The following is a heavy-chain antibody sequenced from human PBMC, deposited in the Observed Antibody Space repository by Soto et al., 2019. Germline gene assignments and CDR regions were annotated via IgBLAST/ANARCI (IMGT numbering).Heavy chain of an antibody. V-gene: IGHV1-18*01. Sequence: QVQLVQSGAEVKKPGASVKVSCKASGYTFTSYGISWVRQAPGQGLEWMGWISAHNGNTNYAQKLQGRVTMTTDTSTSTDYMELRRLRSVDTAVYYCARDRGSYALDYWGQGTLVTVSS. D-gene: IGHD1-26*01. J-gene: IGHJ4*02. CDR2: ISAHNGNT. CDR1: GYTFTSYG. CDR3: ARDRGSYALDY.